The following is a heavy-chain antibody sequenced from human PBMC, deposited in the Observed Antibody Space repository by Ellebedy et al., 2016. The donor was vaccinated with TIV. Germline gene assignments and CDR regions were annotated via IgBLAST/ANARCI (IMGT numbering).Heavy chain of an antibody. CDR3: ARESYKDYGSGSYYNANYYYYYGMDV. CDR2: IYYSGST. V-gene: IGHV4-31*03. Sequence: LRLSXTVSGGSISSGDYYWSWIRQHPGKGLEWIGYIYYSGSTYYNPSLKSRVTISVDTSKNQFSLKLSSVTAADTAVYYCARESYKDYGSGSYYNANYYYYYGMDVWGQGTTVTVSS. CDR1: GGSISSGDYY. D-gene: IGHD3-10*01. J-gene: IGHJ6*02.